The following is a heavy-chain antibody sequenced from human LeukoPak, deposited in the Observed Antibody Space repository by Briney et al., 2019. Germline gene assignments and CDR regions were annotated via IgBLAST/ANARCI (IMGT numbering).Heavy chain of an antibody. Sequence: GGSLRLSCAASGFTFDDYAMHWVRQAPGKGLEWFSGISWNSGSIGYADSVKGRFTISRDNAKNSLYLQMNSLRAEDTALYYCAKGGDFDWLSGAFDIWGQGTMVTVSS. CDR3: AKGGDFDWLSGAFDI. D-gene: IGHD3-9*01. J-gene: IGHJ3*02. CDR1: GFTFDDYA. V-gene: IGHV3-9*01. CDR2: ISWNSGSI.